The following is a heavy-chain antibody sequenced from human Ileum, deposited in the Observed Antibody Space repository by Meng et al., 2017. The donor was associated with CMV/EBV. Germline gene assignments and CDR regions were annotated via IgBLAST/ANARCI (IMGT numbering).Heavy chain of an antibody. CDR3: ARFPYNNSGYYLVY. CDR2: IYYTGST. J-gene: IGHJ4*02. D-gene: IGHD3-22*01. Sequence: QLPLQVSGPGPVNPSESLALPFHVSGYSISSGNNYWGWIRQPPGKRLEWIGSIYYTGSTYYRPSFKSRANISVDTSKNQFSLKLSSVTAADTAFYYCARFPYNNSGYYLVYWGQGTLVTVSS. V-gene: IGHV4-39*07. CDR1: GYSISSGNNY.